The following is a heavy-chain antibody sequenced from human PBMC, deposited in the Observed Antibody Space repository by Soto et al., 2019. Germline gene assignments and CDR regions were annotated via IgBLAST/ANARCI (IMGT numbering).Heavy chain of an antibody. V-gene: IGHV1-46*01. CDR1: GYTFTSYY. J-gene: IGHJ5*02. D-gene: IGHD2-2*01. CDR2: INPSGGST. Sequence: GASVKVSCKASGYTFTSYYMHWVRQAPGQGLEWMGIINPSGGSTSYAQNFQGRVTMTRDTSTSTVYMELSSLRSEDTAVYYCARGRTPQVVVPAATMDFDPWGQGTLVTVSS. CDR3: ARGRTPQVVVPAATMDFDP.